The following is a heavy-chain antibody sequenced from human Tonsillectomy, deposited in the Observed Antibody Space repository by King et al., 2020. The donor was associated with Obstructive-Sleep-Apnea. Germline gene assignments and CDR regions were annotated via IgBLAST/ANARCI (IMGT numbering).Heavy chain of an antibody. CDR3: AKAVGYYDSSGATTNWFDP. D-gene: IGHD3-22*01. Sequence: VQLVESGGGLVQPGGSLRLSCTAFGFTFSDHYMDWVRQAPGKGLEWVGRSRNKANNYTTEYAASVKGRFTISRDDSKNSLSLQMDSLKTEDTAVYYCAKAVGYYDSSGATTNWFDPWGQGTLVTVSS. CDR2: SRNKANNYTT. CDR1: GFTFSDHY. V-gene: IGHV3-72*01. J-gene: IGHJ5*02.